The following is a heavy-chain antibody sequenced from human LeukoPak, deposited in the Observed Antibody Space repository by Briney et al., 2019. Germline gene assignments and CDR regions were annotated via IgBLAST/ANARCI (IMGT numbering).Heavy chain of an antibody. CDR3: ARHRPGERRFDP. Sequence: PSGTLSLTCAVSGGSIRNDYWSWIPQPPRKGHEWIAYINYSGSTNYNPSLESRVTISVDTSKNLFSLKFTSVTAADTAVYYCARHRPGERRFDPWGQGTLVTVSS. D-gene: IGHD3-16*01. V-gene: IGHV4-59*08. CDR1: GGSIRNDY. J-gene: IGHJ5*02. CDR2: INYSGST.